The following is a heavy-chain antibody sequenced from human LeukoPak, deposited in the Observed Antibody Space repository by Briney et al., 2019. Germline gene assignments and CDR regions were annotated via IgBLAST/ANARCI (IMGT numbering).Heavy chain of an antibody. Sequence: GGSLRLSCAASGFTFSSYSMNWVRRAPGKGLEWVSVIYSGGSTYYADSVKGRFTISRDNSKNTLYLQMNSLRAEDTAVYYCAREREPWWFGELSPGAFDIWGQGTMVTVSS. V-gene: IGHV3-66*01. D-gene: IGHD3-10*01. CDR3: AREREPWWFGELSPGAFDI. J-gene: IGHJ3*02. CDR2: IYSGGST. CDR1: GFTFSSYS.